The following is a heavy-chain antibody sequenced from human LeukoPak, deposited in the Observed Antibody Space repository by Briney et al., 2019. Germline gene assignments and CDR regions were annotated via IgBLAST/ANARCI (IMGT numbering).Heavy chain of an antibody. CDR1: GGTFSSYA. Sequence: SVKVSCKASGGTFSSYAISWVRQAPGQGLEWMGGIIPIFGTANYAQKFQGRVTITADESTSTAYMELSSLRPEDTAVYYCACGSSVGNWFDPWGQGTLVTVSS. J-gene: IGHJ5*02. CDR3: ACGSSVGNWFDP. D-gene: IGHD6-13*01. V-gene: IGHV1-69*13. CDR2: IIPIFGTA.